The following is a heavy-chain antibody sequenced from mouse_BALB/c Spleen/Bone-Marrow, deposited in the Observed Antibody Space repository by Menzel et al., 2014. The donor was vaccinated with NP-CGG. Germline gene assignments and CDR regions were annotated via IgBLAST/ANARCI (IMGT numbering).Heavy chain of an antibody. D-gene: IGHD2-1*01. CDR2: INPYNGAT. J-gene: IGHJ2*01. CDR1: GYSFTGYY. CDR3: VREYYGNYVLDY. Sequence: EVQLQQSGPELVKPGASVKISCKASGYSFTGYYMHWVKQSHVKSLEWIGRINPYNGATSYNQNFKDKASLTVDKSSSTAYMELHSLTSEDSAVYYCVREYYGNYVLDYWGQGTTLTVSS. V-gene: IGHV1-31*01.